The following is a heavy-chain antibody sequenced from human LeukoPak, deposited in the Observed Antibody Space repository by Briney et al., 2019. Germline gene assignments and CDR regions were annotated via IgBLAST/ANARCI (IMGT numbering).Heavy chain of an antibody. CDR1: GFTLSSYA. CDR2: ISGSGGST. J-gene: IGHJ6*03. D-gene: IGHD3-10*01. CDR3: AKNAMVRATYYMDV. V-gene: IGHV3-23*01. Sequence: GGSLRLSCAPSGFTLSSYAMSWVRHAPGKGLEWVSAISGSGGSTYYTDSVKGRFTIPRDNSKNTLYLQMNSLRAEDTAVYYCAKNAMVRATYYMDVWGKGTTVTVSS.